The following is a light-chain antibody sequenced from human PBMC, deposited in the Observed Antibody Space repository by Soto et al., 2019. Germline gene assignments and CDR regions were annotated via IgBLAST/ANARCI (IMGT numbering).Light chain of an antibody. Sequence: EVVMTQSPATLSVSPGERATLSCRASQSVNANLAWYQQKPGQAPRLLIHGASNRATGIPARFSGSGFGTEFILTISSLQSEDFAVYYWQQYNTWLWTFGQGTKEEI. J-gene: IGKJ1*01. V-gene: IGKV3-15*01. CDR3: QQYNTWLWT. CDR2: GAS. CDR1: QSVNAN.